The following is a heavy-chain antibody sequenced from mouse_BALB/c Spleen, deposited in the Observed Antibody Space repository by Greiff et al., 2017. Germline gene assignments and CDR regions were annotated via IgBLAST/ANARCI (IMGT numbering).Heavy chain of an antibody. CDR3: ARDEGGYYNYAMDY. CDR1: GYTFTDYY. V-gene: IGHV1-18*01. D-gene: IGHD2-3*01. J-gene: IGHJ4*01. CDR2: INPNNGGT. Sequence: EVQLQQSGPELVKPGASVKIPCKASGYTFTDYYMDWVKQSHGKSLEWIGDINPNNGGTIYNQKFKGKATLTVDKSSSTAYMGLRSLTSEDTAVYYCARDEGGYYNYAMDYWGQGTSVTVSS.